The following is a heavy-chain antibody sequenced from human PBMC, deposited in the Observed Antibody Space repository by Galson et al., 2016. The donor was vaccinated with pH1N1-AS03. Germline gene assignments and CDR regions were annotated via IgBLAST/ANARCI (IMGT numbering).Heavy chain of an antibody. CDR2: ISNSGATT. CDR3: AKNRYYDSSADAFDI. D-gene: IGHD3-22*01. V-gene: IGHV3-23*01. Sequence: SLRLSCAASGFTLSSSAMSWVRQAPGKGLEWVSFISNSGATTHYADSVKGRFTISRENSRNTLYLQMNSLRDEDTAVYYCAKNRYYDSSADAFDIWGQGTRVTVSS. J-gene: IGHJ3*02. CDR1: GFTLSSSA.